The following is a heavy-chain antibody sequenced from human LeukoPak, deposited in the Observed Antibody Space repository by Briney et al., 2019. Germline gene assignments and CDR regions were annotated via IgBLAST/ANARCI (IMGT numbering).Heavy chain of an antibody. V-gene: IGHV4-59*01. D-gene: IGHD2-2*01. CDR3: ARVVVPAAIPGGWFDP. CDR2: IYYSGST. Sequence: SETLSLTCTVSGGSISSYYWSWIRQPPGKGLERIGYIYYSGSTNYNPSLKSRVTISVDTSKNQFSLKLSSVTAADTAVYYCARVVVPAAIPGGWFDPWGQGTLVTVSS. J-gene: IGHJ5*02. CDR1: GGSISSYY.